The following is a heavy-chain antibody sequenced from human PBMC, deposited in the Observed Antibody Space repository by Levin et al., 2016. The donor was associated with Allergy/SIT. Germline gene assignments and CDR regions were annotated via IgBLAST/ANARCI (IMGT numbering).Heavy chain of an antibody. Sequence: SETLSLTCAVSGYSITSGYYWGWIRQPPGKGLEWIVSIFHSGKTYYNPSLKSRVTISVDTSKNQFSLKLTSVTAADTAAYYYARGVLSEGRTFDIWGRGTTVTVSS. V-gene: IGHV4-38-2*01. CDR2: IFHSGKT. J-gene: IGHJ3*02. CDR1: GYSITSGYY. D-gene: IGHD2/OR15-2a*01. CDR3: ARGVLSEGRTFDI.